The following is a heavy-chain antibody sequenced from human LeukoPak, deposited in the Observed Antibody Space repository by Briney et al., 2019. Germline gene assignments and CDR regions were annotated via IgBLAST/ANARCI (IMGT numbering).Heavy chain of an antibody. CDR3: ARDLGYFANWFDP. Sequence: SVKVFCKASGGTFSSYAISWVRQAPGQGLEWMGGIIPIFGSANYAQKFQGRVTITADESTSTAYMELSSLRSEDTAVYYCARDLGYFANWFDPWGQGTLVTVSS. J-gene: IGHJ5*02. CDR2: IIPIFGSA. D-gene: IGHD2-15*01. CDR1: GGTFSSYA. V-gene: IGHV1-69*01.